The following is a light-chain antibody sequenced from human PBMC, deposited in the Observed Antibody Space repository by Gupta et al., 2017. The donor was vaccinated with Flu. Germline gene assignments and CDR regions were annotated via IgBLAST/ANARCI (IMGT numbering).Light chain of an antibody. CDR3: VLYMGSGIRV. Sequence: QTVVTQEPSFSVSPGGTVPLTCGLSSGSVSTSYYPSWYQQTPGQAPRTPIYSTNTRSSGVPDRFSGSILGNKAALTITGAQADDESDYYCVLYMGSGIRVFGGGTKLTVL. V-gene: IGLV8-61*01. CDR1: SGSVSTSYY. CDR2: STN. J-gene: IGLJ3*02.